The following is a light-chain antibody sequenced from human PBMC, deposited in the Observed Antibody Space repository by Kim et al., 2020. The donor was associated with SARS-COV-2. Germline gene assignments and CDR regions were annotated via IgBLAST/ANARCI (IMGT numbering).Light chain of an antibody. CDR1: DIGTKS. Sequence: SYELTQPPSVSEAPGKTATITCGGDDIGTKSVHWYQQKPGQAPVLVIYYDTDRPSGIPERFSASNSGNTATLTVSRVEAGAEADYYCQVWDSGSDPWVFG. CDR2: YDT. J-gene: IGLJ3*02. CDR3: QVWDSGSDPWV. V-gene: IGLV3-21*04.